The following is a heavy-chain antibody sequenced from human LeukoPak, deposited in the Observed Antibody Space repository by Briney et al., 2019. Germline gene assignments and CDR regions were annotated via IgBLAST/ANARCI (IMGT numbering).Heavy chain of an antibody. CDR3: ATTVVVTAIKGPDY. V-gene: IGHV3-23*01. CDR1: GFTFSSYA. J-gene: IGHJ4*02. Sequence: GGSLRLSCAASGFTFSSYAMSWVRQAPGKGLGWVSAISGSGGSTYYADSVKGRFTISRDNSKNTLYLQMNSLRAEDTAVYYCATTVVVTAIKGPDYWGQGTLVTVSS. CDR2: ISGSGGST. D-gene: IGHD2-21*02.